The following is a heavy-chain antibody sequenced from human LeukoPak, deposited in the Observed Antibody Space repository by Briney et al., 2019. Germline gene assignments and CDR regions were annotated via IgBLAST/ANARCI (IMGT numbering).Heavy chain of an antibody. D-gene: IGHD3-22*01. V-gene: IGHV1-2*02. CDR2: INPNSGGT. CDR3: ARVLSYYDSSGFPSY. CDR1: GYTFTGYY. Sequence: ASVKVSCKASGYTFTGYYMHWVRQAPGQGLEWMGWINPNSGGTNYAQKFQGRVTMTRDTSISTAYMELSRLRSDDTAVYYCARVLSYYDSSGFPSYWGQGTLVTVSS. J-gene: IGHJ4*02.